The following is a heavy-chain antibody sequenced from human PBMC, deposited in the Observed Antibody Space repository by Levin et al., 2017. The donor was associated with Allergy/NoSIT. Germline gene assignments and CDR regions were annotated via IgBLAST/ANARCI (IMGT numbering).Heavy chain of an antibody. D-gene: IGHD1-1*01. J-gene: IGHJ5*02. CDR3: ARGTSNGTTYWFDP. Sequence: SETLSLTCAVYGGSFSGYYWSWIRQPPGKGLEWIGEINHSGSTNYNPSLKSRVTISVDTSKNQFSLKLSSVTAADTAVYYCARGTSNGTTYWFDPWGQGTLVTVSS. V-gene: IGHV4-34*01. CDR2: INHSGST. CDR1: GGSFSGYY.